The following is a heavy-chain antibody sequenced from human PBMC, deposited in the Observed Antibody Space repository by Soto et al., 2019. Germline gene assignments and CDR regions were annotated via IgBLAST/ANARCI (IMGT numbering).Heavy chain of an antibody. V-gene: IGHV1-18*01. CDR3: ARGGVTYYYDSSGYWNWFDP. Sequence: ASVKVSCKASGYTFTSYGISWVRQAPGQGLELMGWISAYNGNTNYAQKLQGRVTMTTDTSTSTAYMELRSLRSDDTAVYYCARGGVTYYYDSSGYWNWFDPWGQGTLVTVSS. J-gene: IGHJ5*02. CDR2: ISAYNGNT. D-gene: IGHD3-22*01. CDR1: GYTFTSYG.